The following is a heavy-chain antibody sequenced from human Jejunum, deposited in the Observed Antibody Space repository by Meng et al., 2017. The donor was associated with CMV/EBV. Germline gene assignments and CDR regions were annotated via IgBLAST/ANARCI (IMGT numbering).Heavy chain of an antibody. CDR1: GGSFTAYD. CDR2: VTHSGST. J-gene: IGHJ5*01. V-gene: IGHV4-34*01. CDR3: AKGRANYFGSKHNYFDS. D-gene: IGHD3-10*01. Sequence: QVLRQTGARGPCNPSGPLSLTCAVDGGSFTAYDWTWIRQAPGKGPYWIGEVTHSGSTTYNPSLASRVSISVDKPKKQFSLTLNSVTAADTAVYYCAKGRANYFGSKHNYFDSWGQGTLVTVSS.